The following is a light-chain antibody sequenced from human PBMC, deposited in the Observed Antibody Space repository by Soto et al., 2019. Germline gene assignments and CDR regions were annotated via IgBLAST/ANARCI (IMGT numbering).Light chain of an antibody. CDR3: CSYAGSSTLVL. V-gene: IGLV2-23*01. Sequence: QSVLTQPASVSGSPGQSITISCTGTSSDVVSYNLVSWYQQHPGKAPKLIIYEGDKLPSGLSNRFSGSKSGNTASLTISGLQAEDEADYYCCSYAGSSTLVLFGGGTKLTVL. J-gene: IGLJ2*01. CDR1: SSDVVSYNL. CDR2: EGD.